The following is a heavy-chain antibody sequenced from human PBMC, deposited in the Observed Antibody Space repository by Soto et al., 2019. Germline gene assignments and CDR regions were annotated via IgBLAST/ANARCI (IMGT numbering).Heavy chain of an antibody. CDR2: IRSKPNNYAT. V-gene: IGHV3-73*01. CDR3: TRHAVDI. Sequence: EVHLVESGGGLVQPGGSLKLSCAASGFSFSDSAMHWVRQASGKGLEWVGRIRSKPNNYATEYAASVKGRFTISRDESKNTAHLQMNSLKTEDTAVYYCTRHAVDIWGQGTMVTVSS. CDR1: GFSFSDSA. J-gene: IGHJ3*02.